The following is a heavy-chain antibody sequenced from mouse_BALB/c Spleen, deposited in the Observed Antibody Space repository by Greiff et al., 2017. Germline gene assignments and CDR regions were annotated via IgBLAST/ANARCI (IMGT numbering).Heavy chain of an antibody. Sequence: QVQLQQPGAELVRPGTSVKVSCKASGYAFTNYLIEWVKQRPGQGLEWIGVINPGSGGTNYNEKFKGKATLTADKSSSTAYMQLSSLTSDDSAVYFCAREAYRYWGQGTTLTVSS. CDR2: INPGSGGT. CDR3: AREAYRY. J-gene: IGHJ2*01. D-gene: IGHD2-10*01. V-gene: IGHV1-54*01. CDR1: GYAFTNYL.